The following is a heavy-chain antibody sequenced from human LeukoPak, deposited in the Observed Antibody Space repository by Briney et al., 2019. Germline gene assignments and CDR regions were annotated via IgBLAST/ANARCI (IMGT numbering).Heavy chain of an antibody. J-gene: IGHJ4*02. V-gene: IGHV4-59*12. CDR1: GGSISSYY. CDR2: IYYSGST. Sequence: SETLSLTCTVSGGSISSYYWSWIRQPPGKGLEWIGYIYYSGSTNYNPSLKSRVTISVDTSKNQFSLKLSSVTAADTAVYYCARLRRSFWSGYDYWGQGTLVTVSS. D-gene: IGHD3-3*01. CDR3: ARLRRSFWSGYDY.